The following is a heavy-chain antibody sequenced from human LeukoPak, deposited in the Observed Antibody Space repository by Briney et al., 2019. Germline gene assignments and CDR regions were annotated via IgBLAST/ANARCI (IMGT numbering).Heavy chain of an antibody. J-gene: IGHJ3*02. CDR1: GFTFNNYA. V-gene: IGHV3-23*01. Sequence: GGSLRLSCVASGFTFNNYAMSWVRQAPGKGLEWVSAVSGSGGSTYYADSVKGRLTISRDNSKNTLSLQVSSLRAEDTAVYYCAKDKFGYSYGHDDAFDIWGQGTVVTVPS. D-gene: IGHD5-18*01. CDR3: AKDKFGYSYGHDDAFDI. CDR2: VSGSGGST.